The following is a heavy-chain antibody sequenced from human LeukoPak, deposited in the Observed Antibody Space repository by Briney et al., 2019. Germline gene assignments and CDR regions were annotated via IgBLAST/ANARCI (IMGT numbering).Heavy chain of an antibody. D-gene: IGHD2-2*01. V-gene: IGHV3-23*01. CDR3: AKDIVVVPAARGNDAFDI. CDR2: ISGSGGST. J-gene: IGHJ3*02. Sequence: GGSLRLSCAATGFTFSSYAMSWVRQAPGKGLEWVSAISGSGGSTYYADSVKGRFTISRDNSENTLYLQMNSLRAEDTAVYYCAKDIVVVPAARGNDAFDIWGQGTMVTVSS. CDR1: GFTFSSYA.